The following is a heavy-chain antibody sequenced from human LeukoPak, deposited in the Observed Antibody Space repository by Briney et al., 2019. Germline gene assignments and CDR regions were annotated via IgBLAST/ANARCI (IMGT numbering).Heavy chain of an antibody. CDR1: GFTFDDYA. CDR2: ISWNSGSI. D-gene: IGHD3-9*01. J-gene: IGHJ4*02. V-gene: IGHV3-9*03. CDR3: AKDKTGYSSSYYFDY. Sequence: HPRGSLRLSCAASGFTFDDYAMHWVRQAPGKGLEWVSGISWNSGSIGYADSVKGRFTISRDNAKNSLYLQMNSLRAEDMALYYCAKDKTGYSSSYYFDYWGQGTLVTVSS.